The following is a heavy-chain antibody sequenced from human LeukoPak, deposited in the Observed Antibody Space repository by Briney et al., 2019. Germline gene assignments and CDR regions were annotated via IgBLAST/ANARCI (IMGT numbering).Heavy chain of an antibody. CDR3: ARDQPPNYYDSSGYLGPFFDY. CDR2: IYSSGNT. Sequence: SETLSLTCTVSGASISSNNYYWGWVRLPPGKGLEWIGNIYSSGNTYYNASLKSRVTIYIDTSKNQFSLKLSSVTAADTAVYYCARDQPPNYYDSSGYLGPFFDYWGQGTLVTVSS. CDR1: GASISSNNYY. D-gene: IGHD3-22*01. J-gene: IGHJ4*02. V-gene: IGHV4-39*07.